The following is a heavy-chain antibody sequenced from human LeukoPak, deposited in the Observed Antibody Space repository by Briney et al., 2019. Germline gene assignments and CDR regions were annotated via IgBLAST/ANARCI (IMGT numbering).Heavy chain of an antibody. Sequence: ASVKVSCKGSGYTFSNYAIQWVRQAPGQRLEWMGWINAGNGNTKYSQKFEGRVTITRDTSASTAYMELSSLRSEDTAVYYCARAPSSWLDYWGQGTLVTVSS. CDR2: INAGNGNT. J-gene: IGHJ4*02. CDR1: GYTFSNYA. V-gene: IGHV1-3*01. CDR3: ARAPSSWLDY. D-gene: IGHD6-13*01.